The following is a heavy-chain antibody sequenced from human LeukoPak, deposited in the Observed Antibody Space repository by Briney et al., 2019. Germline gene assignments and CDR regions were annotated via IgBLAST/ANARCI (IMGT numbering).Heavy chain of an antibody. CDR2: VRSSGGST. CDR3: AKVTVGTTSRLDT. V-gene: IGHV3-23*01. D-gene: IGHD2/OR15-2a*01. CDR1: GFTFSNYA. Sequence: GGSLRLSCAASGFTFSNYAMSWVRQAPGKGLEWVSSVRSSGGSTYYADSVKGRFTVSRDNSKNTLYLQMSSLRAEDTAVYYCAKVTVGTTSRLDTWGQGTLVTVSS. J-gene: IGHJ5*02.